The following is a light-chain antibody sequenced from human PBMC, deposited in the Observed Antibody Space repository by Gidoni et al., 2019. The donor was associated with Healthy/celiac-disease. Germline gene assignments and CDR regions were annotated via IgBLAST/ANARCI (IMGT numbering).Light chain of an antibody. CDR2: GAS. CDR3: QQYGSSPYT. V-gene: IGKV3-20*01. J-gene: IGKJ2*01. Sequence: EIVLTQSPGILSLSPGERGTLSCRASQSVSSSYFAWYQQKPGQAPRLVIHGASSRATGIPDRFSGSGSGTDFTLTISRLEPEDFAVYYCQQYGSSPYTFGQGTKLEIK. CDR1: QSVSSSY.